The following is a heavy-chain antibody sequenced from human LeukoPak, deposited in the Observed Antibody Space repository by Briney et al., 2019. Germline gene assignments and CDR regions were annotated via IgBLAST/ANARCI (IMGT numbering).Heavy chain of an antibody. D-gene: IGHD5-12*01. CDR1: GFTFSSYT. V-gene: IGHV3-23*01. J-gene: IGHJ4*02. CDR3: TTRLRNHFDF. Sequence: PGGSLRLSCAASGFTFSSYTMNCVRQALGQGLEWVSTISDPHSGSETHYADSVQGRFTISRDDSQNMVYLQMDSLRAEDTAVYYCTTRLRNHFDFWGQGTQVTVSS. CDR2: ISDPHSGSET.